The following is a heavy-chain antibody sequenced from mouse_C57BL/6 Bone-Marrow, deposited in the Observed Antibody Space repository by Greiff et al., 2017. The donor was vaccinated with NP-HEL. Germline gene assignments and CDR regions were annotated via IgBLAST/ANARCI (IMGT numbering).Heavy chain of an antibody. D-gene: IGHD1-1*01. J-gene: IGHJ2*01. Sequence: VQLKESGAELVRPGASVKLSCTASGFNFKDDYMHWVKQRPEQGLEWIGWIDPENGDTEYASKFQGKATITADTSSNTAYLQLSSLTSEDTAVYYCTTHTVVASHYFDYWGQGTTLTVSS. CDR1: GFNFKDDY. CDR2: IDPENGDT. V-gene: IGHV14-4*01. CDR3: TTHTVVASHYFDY.